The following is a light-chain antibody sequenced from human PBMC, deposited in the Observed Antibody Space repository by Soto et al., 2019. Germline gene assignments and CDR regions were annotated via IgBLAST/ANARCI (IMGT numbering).Light chain of an antibody. Sequence: EIVMTQSPLTLCACPGERASCSCRASQSVGSNIAWYQQKPGQSPRLLVYDASTRATAIPARFSGSGSGTEFTLTINTLQPEDFAVYYCQQYYQWPSYTFGQGTKVDI. CDR1: QSVGSN. CDR3: QQYYQWPSYT. V-gene: IGKV3-15*01. J-gene: IGKJ2*01. CDR2: DAS.